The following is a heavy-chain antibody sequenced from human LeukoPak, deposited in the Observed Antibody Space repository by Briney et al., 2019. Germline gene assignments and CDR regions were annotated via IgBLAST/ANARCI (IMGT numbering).Heavy chain of an antibody. CDR1: GGSISSSSYY. CDR3: ARVFRAAAVDY. V-gene: IGHV4-39*07. Sequence: SETLSLTCTVSGGSISSSSYYWGWIRQPPGKGLEWIGSIYYSGSTYYNPSLKSRVTISADTSKNQFSLRLSSVTAADTAVYYCARVFRAAAVDYWGQGALVTVSS. CDR2: IYYSGST. D-gene: IGHD6-13*01. J-gene: IGHJ4*02.